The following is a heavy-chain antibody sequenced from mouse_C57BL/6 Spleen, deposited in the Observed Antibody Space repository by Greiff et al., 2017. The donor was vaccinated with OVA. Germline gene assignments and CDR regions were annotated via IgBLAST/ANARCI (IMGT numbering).Heavy chain of an antibody. CDR3: ARGGYSNGVLYAMDY. CDR1: GYTFTSYW. J-gene: IGHJ4*01. CDR2: IHPNSGST. D-gene: IGHD2-5*01. V-gene: IGHV1-64*01. Sequence: QVQLQQPGAELVKPGASVTLSCKASGYTFTSYWMHWVKQRPGQGLEWIGMIHPNSGSTNYNEKFKSKATLTVDKSSSTAYMQLSSLTSEDSAVYYCARGGYSNGVLYAMDYWGQGTSVTVSS.